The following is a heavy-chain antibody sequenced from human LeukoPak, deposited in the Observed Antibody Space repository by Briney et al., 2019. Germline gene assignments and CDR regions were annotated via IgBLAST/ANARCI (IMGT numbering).Heavy chain of an antibody. CDR1: GFTFSDYY. Sequence: PGGFLRLSCAASGFTFSDYYMSWIRQAPGKGLEWVSYISSSGSTIYYADSVKGRFTISRDNAKNSLYLQMNSLRAEDTAVYYCARDRIAVAGTEFDYWGQGTLVTVSS. V-gene: IGHV3-11*01. J-gene: IGHJ4*02. CDR2: ISSSGSTI. D-gene: IGHD6-19*01. CDR3: ARDRIAVAGTEFDY.